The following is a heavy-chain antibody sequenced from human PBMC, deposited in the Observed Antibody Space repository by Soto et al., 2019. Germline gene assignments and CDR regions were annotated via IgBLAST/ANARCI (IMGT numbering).Heavy chain of an antibody. Sequence: GASVKVSCKASGYTFTSYYMHWVRQAPGQGLEWMGIINPSGGSTSYAQKFQGRVTITADKSTSTAYMELSSLRSEDTAVYYCARVMNYYGSGSSRDYYYYYGMDVWGQGTTVTVSS. V-gene: IGHV1-46*01. CDR3: ARVMNYYGSGSSRDYYYYYGMDV. D-gene: IGHD3-10*01. CDR2: INPSGGST. CDR1: GYTFTSYY. J-gene: IGHJ6*02.